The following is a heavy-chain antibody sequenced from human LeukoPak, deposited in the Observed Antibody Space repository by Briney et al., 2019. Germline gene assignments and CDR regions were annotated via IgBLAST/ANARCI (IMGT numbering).Heavy chain of an antibody. CDR3: ARDGGRRDDY. Sequence: GSLRLPCAASGFTFSIYSMDWVRQAPGKGLEWVSSISSSGSYIYYADSLKGRFTISRDNAKNSLYLQMNSLRAEDTAVYYCARDGGRRDDYWGQGTLVTVSS. V-gene: IGHV3-21*01. J-gene: IGHJ4*02. CDR1: GFTFSIYS. CDR2: ISSSGSYI. D-gene: IGHD5-24*01.